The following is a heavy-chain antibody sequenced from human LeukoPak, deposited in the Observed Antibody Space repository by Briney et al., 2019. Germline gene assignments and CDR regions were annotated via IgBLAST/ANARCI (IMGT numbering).Heavy chain of an antibody. CDR3: ARGDPAWFDP. CDR1: GFTFSSYG. J-gene: IGHJ5*02. CDR2: ISYDGSNK. V-gene: IGHV3-30*03. Sequence: GGSLRLSCAASGFTFSSYGMHWVRQAPGKGLEWVAVISYDGSNKYYADSVKGRFTISRDNSKNTLYLQMNSLRAEDTAVYYCARGDPAWFDPWGQGTLVTVSS.